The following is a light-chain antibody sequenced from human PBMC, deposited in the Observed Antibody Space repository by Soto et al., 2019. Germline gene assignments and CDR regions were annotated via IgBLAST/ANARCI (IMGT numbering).Light chain of an antibody. V-gene: IGLV2-14*01. J-gene: IGLJ1*01. CDR3: SSYTSSSTDV. CDR1: SSDVGGYNY. CDR2: EVS. Sequence: QSALTQPASVSGSPGQSITISCTGTSSDVGGYNYVSWYQQHPGQAPKLMIYEVSNLPSGVSNRFSVSKSGNTASLTTSGVQAADEDDYYCSSYTSSSTDVFGTGTKVTVL.